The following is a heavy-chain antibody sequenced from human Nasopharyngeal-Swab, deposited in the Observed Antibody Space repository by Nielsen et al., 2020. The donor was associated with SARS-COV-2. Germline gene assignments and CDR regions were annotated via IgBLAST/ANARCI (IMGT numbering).Heavy chain of an antibody. J-gene: IGHJ4*01. V-gene: IGHV3-74*01. CDR3: ARGGIGSFDS. D-gene: IGHD3-16*01. CDR2: VHIDGSST. CDR1: GFTFTDYW. Sequence: GESLKISCAASGFTFTDYWIHWVRQTPEKGLEWISRVHIDGSSTTYADSVKGRFTISRDNAKNTAYLQMNSLRAEDTALYYCARGGIGSFDSWGHGTLVTVSS.